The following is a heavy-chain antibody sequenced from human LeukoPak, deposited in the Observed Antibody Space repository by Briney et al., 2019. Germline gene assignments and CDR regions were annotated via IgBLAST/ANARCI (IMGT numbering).Heavy chain of an antibody. CDR3: ARADHHSIDY. CDR1: GFTFSWYY. CDR2: INQDGSGT. Sequence: PGGSLRLSCAASGFTFSWYYMSWVRQAPGKELEWVANINQDGSGTYYVDSVKGRFTISRDNAKNSLFLQLTTLGVDDTAVYYCARADHHSIDYWGQGTLVTVSS. V-gene: IGHV3-7*01. J-gene: IGHJ4*02.